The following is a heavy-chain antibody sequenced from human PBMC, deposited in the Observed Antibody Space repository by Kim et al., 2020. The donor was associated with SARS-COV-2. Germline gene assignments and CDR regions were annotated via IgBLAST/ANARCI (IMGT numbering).Heavy chain of an antibody. V-gene: IGHV3-49*04. D-gene: IGHD2-21*02. CDR1: GFTFGDYA. CDR2: IRSKAYGGTT. J-gene: IGHJ4*02. CDR3: TRDDPGDIVVVTAIPIGGDY. Sequence: GGSLRLSCTASGFTFGDYAMSWVRQAPGKGLEWVGFIRSKAYGGTTEYAASVKGRFTISRDDSKSIAYLQMNSLKTEDTAVYYCTRDDPGDIVVVTAIPIGGDYWCQGPLVTVSS.